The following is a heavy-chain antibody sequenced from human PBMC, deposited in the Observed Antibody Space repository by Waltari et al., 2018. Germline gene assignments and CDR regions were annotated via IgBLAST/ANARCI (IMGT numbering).Heavy chain of an antibody. J-gene: IGHJ4*02. V-gene: IGHV3-33*06. CDR1: GFTFSSYG. CDR2: IWYDGSNK. Sequence: QVQLVESGGGVVQPGRSLRLSCAASGFTFSSYGMHWVRQAPGKGLEWLAVIWYDGSNKYYADSGKGRFTISRDNSKNTLYLQMNSLRAEDTAVYYCAKDLVAGSSYWGQGTLVTVSS. D-gene: IGHD6-19*01. CDR3: AKDLVAGSSY.